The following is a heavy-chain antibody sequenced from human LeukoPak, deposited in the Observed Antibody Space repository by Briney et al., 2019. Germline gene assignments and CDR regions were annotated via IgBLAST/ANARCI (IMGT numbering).Heavy chain of an antibody. Sequence: GGSLRLSCVASGFTFSNYDMSWVRQAPGKGLEWVSLISGGGPSTYYTDSVKGRFTISRDNSKNTLYLQMNSLRADDTAVYYCARALSQELIRYSQDWGQGTLVSVSS. V-gene: IGHV3-23*01. CDR1: GFTFSNYD. J-gene: IGHJ1*01. CDR3: ARALSQELIRYSQD. CDR2: ISGGGPST. D-gene: IGHD1-1*01.